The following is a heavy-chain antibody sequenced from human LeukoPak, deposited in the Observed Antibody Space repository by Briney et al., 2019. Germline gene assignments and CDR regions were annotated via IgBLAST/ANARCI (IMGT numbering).Heavy chain of an antibody. Sequence: PSETLSLTCTVSGGSISSSNYHWAWIRQPPGKGLEWIGSISDSGSAYYISSLKSRVTISVDTSKNQFSLKLSSVTAADTAVYYCARHIPRYRPGIAVAGTVSYDDYWGQGTLVTVSS. CDR2: ISDSGSA. D-gene: IGHD6-19*01. J-gene: IGHJ4*02. CDR1: GGSISSSNYH. V-gene: IGHV4-39*01. CDR3: ARHIPRYRPGIAVAGTVSYDDY.